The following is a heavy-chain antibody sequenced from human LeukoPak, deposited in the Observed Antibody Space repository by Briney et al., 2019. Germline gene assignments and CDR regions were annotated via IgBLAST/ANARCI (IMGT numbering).Heavy chain of an antibody. Sequence: GASVKVSCKASGYTFTGYYMHWVRQAPGQGLEWMGWINPNSGGTNYAQKFQGRVTMTRDTSISTAYMELSRLRSDDTAVYYCARDDYCSGGSCYSAADYWGQGTLVTVSS. CDR2: INPNSGGT. CDR1: GYTFTGYY. J-gene: IGHJ4*02. V-gene: IGHV1-2*02. CDR3: ARDDYCSGGSCYSAADY. D-gene: IGHD2-15*01.